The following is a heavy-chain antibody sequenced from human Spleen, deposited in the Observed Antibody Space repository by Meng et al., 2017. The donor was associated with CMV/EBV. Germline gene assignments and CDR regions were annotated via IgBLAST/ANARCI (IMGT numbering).Heavy chain of an antibody. Sequence: GESLKISCKASGYNFISYGINWVRQAPGQGPEWMGWISTYNGNTDYAQKFQGRVTMTTDTSTSTAYMELSSLRSEDTAVYYCARDWFSGPESHYGMDVWGQGTTVTVSS. V-gene: IGHV1-18*01. D-gene: IGHD6-19*01. CDR1: GYNFISYG. J-gene: IGHJ6*02. CDR3: ARDWFSGPESHYGMDV. CDR2: ISTYNGNT.